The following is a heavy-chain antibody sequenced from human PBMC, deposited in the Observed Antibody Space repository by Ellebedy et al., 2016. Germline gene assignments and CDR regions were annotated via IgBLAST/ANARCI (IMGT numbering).Heavy chain of an antibody. CDR1: GGSISSGDYY. J-gene: IGHJ6*02. V-gene: IGHV4-30-4*01. Sequence: SETLSLXXTVSGGSISSGDYYWSWIRQPPGKGLEWIGYIYYSGSTYYNPSLKSRVTISVDTSKNQFSLKLSSVTAADTAVYYCARDGVVPVVTAIRSYYYGMDVWGQGTTVTVSS. CDR2: IYYSGST. CDR3: ARDGVVPVVTAIRSYYYGMDV. D-gene: IGHD2-21*02.